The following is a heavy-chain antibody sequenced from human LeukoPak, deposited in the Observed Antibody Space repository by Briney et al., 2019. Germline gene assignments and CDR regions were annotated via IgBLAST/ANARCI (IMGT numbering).Heavy chain of an antibody. CDR3: ARDRVAATYFDS. CDR2: ISTSGSTV. CDR1: GFTFSSYE. D-gene: IGHD1-26*01. V-gene: IGHV3-48*03. Sequence: GGTLRLSCAASGFTFSSYEMNWVRQAPGKGLEWVSYISTSGSTVYYADSVKGRFTISRDNAKNSLYLQMNSLRAEDMAVYYCARDRVAATYFDSWGQGTLVTVSS. J-gene: IGHJ4*02.